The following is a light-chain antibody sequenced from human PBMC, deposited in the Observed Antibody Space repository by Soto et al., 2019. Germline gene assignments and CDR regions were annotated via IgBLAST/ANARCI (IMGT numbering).Light chain of an antibody. CDR2: TAG. V-gene: IGLV1-44*01. CDR1: ISNIGSNT. CDR3: SAWDNSLNGYV. Sequence: QSVLTQPLSGSASPGQRVTISCSGGISNIGSNTVAWYQHLPGTAPPRLIFTAGQRPSGVPGRFSGSKSGTSASLAISGLQSEDEGDYYCSAWDNSLNGYVFGPGTKVTVL. J-gene: IGLJ1*01.